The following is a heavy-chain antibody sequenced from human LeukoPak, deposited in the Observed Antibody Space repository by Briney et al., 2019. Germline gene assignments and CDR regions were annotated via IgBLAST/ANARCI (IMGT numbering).Heavy chain of an antibody. D-gene: IGHD3-10*01. CDR3: ARVGSGNFDY. CDR1: GYTFTSYA. CDR2: INAGNGKT. J-gene: IGHJ4*02. V-gene: IGHV1-3*01. Sequence: GASVKVSCKASGYTFTSYAMHWARQAPGQRLEWMGWINAGNGKTKYSQKFQGRVTITRDTSASTAHMELSSLRSEDTAVYYCARVGSGNFDYWGQGTLVTVSS.